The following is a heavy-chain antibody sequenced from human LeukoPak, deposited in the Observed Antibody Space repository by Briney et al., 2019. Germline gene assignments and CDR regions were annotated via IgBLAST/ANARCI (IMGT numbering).Heavy chain of an antibody. CDR2: ITWNGGIT. J-gene: IGHJ4*02. D-gene: IGHD6-19*01. CDR3: ARDGPVAGVELDQ. CDR1: GFPFDNYG. V-gene: IGHV3-20*04. Sequence: PGGSLRLSCAASGFPFDNYGMAWVRQAPGKGLEWVSCITWNGGITAYADSVKGRFTISRDNAKNSLYLQMNSLRAEDTALYYCARDGPVAGVELDQWGQGTLVTVSS.